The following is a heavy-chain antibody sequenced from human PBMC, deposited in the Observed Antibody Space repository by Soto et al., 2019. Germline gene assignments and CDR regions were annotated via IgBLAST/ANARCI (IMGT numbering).Heavy chain of an antibody. V-gene: IGHV4-59*01. CDR2: IYYSGST. Sequence: SETLSLTCTVSGGSIRSYYWSWIRQPPGKGLEWIGYIYYSGSTNYNPSLKSRVTISVDTSKNQFSLKLSSVTAADTAVYYCARDRSKRGSIGGYMDVWGKGTTVTVSS. CDR3: ARDRSKRGSIGGYMDV. CDR1: GGSIRSYY. J-gene: IGHJ6*03. D-gene: IGHD3-16*01.